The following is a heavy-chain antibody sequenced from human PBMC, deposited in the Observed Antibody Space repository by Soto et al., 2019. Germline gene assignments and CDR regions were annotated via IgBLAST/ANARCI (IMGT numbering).Heavy chain of an antibody. V-gene: IGHV1-18*01. Sequence: ASVEVCITASGEGFYSHSIRWVRQTTGQGLEWMGRINADYGNTQYAQKFRGRVTMTTDTSTTTVYMELTNLRSDDTAVYYCARCIKGDYYYGMDVWGQGTTVTVSS. CDR1: GEGFYSHS. J-gene: IGHJ6*02. D-gene: IGHD1-26*01. CDR2: INADYGNT. CDR3: ARCIKGDYYYGMDV.